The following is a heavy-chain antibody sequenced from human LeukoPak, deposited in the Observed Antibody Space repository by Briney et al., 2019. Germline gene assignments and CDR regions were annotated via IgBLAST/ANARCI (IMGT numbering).Heavy chain of an antibody. V-gene: IGHV4-59*01. CDR3: ARGGSSGWTFDY. CDR2: IYYSGST. CDR1: GGSISSYY. D-gene: IGHD6-19*01. J-gene: IGHJ4*02. Sequence: PSETLSLTCTVSGGSISSYYWSWIRQPPGRGLEWIGYIYYSGSTNYNPSLKSRVTISVDTSKNQFSLKLSSVTAADTAVYYCARGGSSGWTFDYWGQGTLVTVSS.